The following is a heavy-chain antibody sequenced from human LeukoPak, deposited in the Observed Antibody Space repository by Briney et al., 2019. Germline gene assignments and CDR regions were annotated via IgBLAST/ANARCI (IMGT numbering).Heavy chain of an antibody. V-gene: IGHV4-34*01. D-gene: IGHD3-10*01. CDR2: INHSGST. CDR1: GGSFSGYY. J-gene: IGHJ3*02. CDR3: AGVHYYGSGSYYRGAFDI. Sequence: SETLSLTCAVYGGSFSGYYWSWIRQPPGKGLEWIGEINHSGSTNYNPSLKSRVTISVDTSKNQFSLKLSSVTAADTAVYYCAGVHYYGSGSYYRGAFDIWGQGTMVTVSS.